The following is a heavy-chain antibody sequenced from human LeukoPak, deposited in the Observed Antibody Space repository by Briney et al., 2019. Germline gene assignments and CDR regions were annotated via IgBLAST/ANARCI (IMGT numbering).Heavy chain of an antibody. V-gene: IGHV4-4*07. CDR1: GVPIRHYY. J-gene: IGHJ4*02. CDR3: ARGQWQIDY. D-gene: IGHD6-19*01. Sequence: SETLSLTCTVSGVPIRHYYWTWIRQPAGGGLEWIGRIDTNGSTNYNPSLESRVTMSSDTSNNQFSLNLMSVAAADTAVYYCARGQWQIDYWGQGVLVTVSP. CDR2: IDTNGST.